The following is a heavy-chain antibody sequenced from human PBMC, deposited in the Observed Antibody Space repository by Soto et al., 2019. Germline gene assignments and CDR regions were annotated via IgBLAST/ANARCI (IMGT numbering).Heavy chain of an antibody. CDR3: ARGTYYYDSSGYFSGWFDP. D-gene: IGHD3-22*01. Sequence: GGSLRLSCAASGFTVSSYYMSWVRQAPGKGLEWVSVIYSAGSADFADSVKGRFTISRDNSKNTLYLQMSSLRAEDTAVYYCARGTYYYDSSGYFSGWFDPWGQGTLVTVSS. V-gene: IGHV3-66*01. CDR2: IYSAGSA. CDR1: GFTVSSYY. J-gene: IGHJ5*02.